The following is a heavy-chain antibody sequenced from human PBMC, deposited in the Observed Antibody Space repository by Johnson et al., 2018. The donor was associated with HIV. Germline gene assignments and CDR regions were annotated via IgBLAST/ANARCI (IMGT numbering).Heavy chain of an antibody. D-gene: IGHD3-3*01. CDR1: GFSFSDSA. CDR2: ISFDGSTI. V-gene: IGHV3-30-3*01. CDR3: AKGPILDDGFDI. J-gene: IGHJ3*02. Sequence: QEQLVESGGGVVQPGRSLRLSCAASGFSFSDSAMHWVRQAPGKGLEWVAVISFDGSTIYYANSVEGRFTISRDNSKNTLYLQMNSLRAEDTAVYYCAKGPILDDGFDIWGQGTMVTVSS.